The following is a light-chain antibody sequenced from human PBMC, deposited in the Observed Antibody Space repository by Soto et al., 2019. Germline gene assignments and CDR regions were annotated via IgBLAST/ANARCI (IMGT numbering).Light chain of an antibody. J-gene: IGKJ1*01. V-gene: IGKV1-39*01. Sequence: DIQMTQSPSSLSASIGDRVTIPCRASQRITNRLNWYQHRPGKAPRLLIYAASSLESGVPSRFSGSASGTDFTLTISSLQPEDFATYYCQQGYTTPLTFGQGTKVDIK. CDR1: QRITNR. CDR2: AAS. CDR3: QQGYTTPLT.